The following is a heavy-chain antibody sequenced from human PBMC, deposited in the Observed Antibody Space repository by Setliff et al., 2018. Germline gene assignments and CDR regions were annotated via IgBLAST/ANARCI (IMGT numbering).Heavy chain of an antibody. Sequence: SETLSLTCAVYGGSFSTYYWIWIRQPPGKGLEWIGEINHSGSTNYNPSLKSRVTISVDTSKNSLYLQMNSLRAEDTAVYYCASVIKEQWLVTHDAFDIWGQGTMVTVSS. J-gene: IGHJ3*02. D-gene: IGHD6-19*01. CDR1: GGSFSTYY. CDR2: INHSGST. V-gene: IGHV4-34*01. CDR3: ASVIKEQWLVTHDAFDI.